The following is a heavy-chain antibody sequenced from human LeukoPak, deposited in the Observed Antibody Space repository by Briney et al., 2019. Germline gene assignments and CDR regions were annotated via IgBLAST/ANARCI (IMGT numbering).Heavy chain of an antibody. CDR2: ISWNSGSI. J-gene: IGHJ4*02. D-gene: IGHD3-22*01. CDR3: ARALQRTYYYDSSSGY. CDR1: GFTFDDYA. V-gene: IGHV3-9*01. Sequence: PGRSLRLSCAASGFTFDDYAMHWVRQAPGKGLEWVSGISWNSGSIGYADSVKGRFTISRDNAKNSLYLQMNSLRAEDTAVYYCARALQRTYYYDSSSGYWGQGTLVTVSS.